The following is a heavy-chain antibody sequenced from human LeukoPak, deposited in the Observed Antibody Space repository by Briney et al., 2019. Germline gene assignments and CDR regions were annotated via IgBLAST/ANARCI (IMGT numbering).Heavy chain of an antibody. CDR1: GGXVSRGSYY. CDR2: IYYSGST. D-gene: IGHD3-10*01. J-gene: IGHJ5*02. V-gene: IGHV4-61*01. CDR3: ARRYYYGSGSYYMEGWFDP. Sequence: SETLSLTCTVSGGXVSRGSYYWSWIRQPPGMGLEWLGYIYYSGSTNYNPSLKSPVTISVDTSKNQFSLKLSSVTSADTAVYYCARRYYYGSGSYYMEGWFDPWGQGTLVTVSS.